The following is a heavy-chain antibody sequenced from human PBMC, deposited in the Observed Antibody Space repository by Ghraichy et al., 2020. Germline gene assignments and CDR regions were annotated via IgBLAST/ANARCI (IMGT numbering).Heavy chain of an antibody. CDR2: ISYDGSNK. CDR1: GFTFSSYG. D-gene: IGHD2-2*01. V-gene: IGHV3-30*18. J-gene: IGHJ6*02. CDR3: AKSRPTYTSLYGMDV. Sequence: GGSLRLSCAASGFTFSSYGMHWVRQAPGKGLEWVAVISYDGSNKYYADSVKGRFTISRDNSKNTLYLQMNSLRAEDTAVYYCAKSRPTYTSLYGMDVWGQGTTVTVSS.